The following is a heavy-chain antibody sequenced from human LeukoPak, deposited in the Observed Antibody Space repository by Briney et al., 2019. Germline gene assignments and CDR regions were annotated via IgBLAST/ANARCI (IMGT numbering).Heavy chain of an antibody. CDR3: VKDQGQVYGYFDS. CDR2: IGCDGSKI. J-gene: IGHJ4*02. V-gene: IGHV3-30*02. CDR1: GFTFSRSG. D-gene: IGHD6-6*01. Sequence: GGSLRLSCAASGFTFSRSGMHWVRQAPGKGLEWVTFIGCDGSKIYYADSVKGRFTISRDNSRNSLYIQMNSLRTEDSAVYYCVKDQGQVYGYFDSWGQGTLVTVSS.